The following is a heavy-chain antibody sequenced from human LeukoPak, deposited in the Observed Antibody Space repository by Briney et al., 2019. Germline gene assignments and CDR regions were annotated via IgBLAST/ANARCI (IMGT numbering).Heavy chain of an antibody. D-gene: IGHD1-26*01. V-gene: IGHV3-21*01. CDR1: GFTFSTSA. CDR2: IDYDGSHI. CDR3: ARGIVGATTGD. Sequence: GGSLRLSCAGSGFTFSTSAMNWVRQVPGKGREWVSSIDYDGSHIYYSASVKGRFSISRDNARDSVYLQMDSLRAEDTDVYYCARGIVGATTGDWGQGTLVTVSS. J-gene: IGHJ4*02.